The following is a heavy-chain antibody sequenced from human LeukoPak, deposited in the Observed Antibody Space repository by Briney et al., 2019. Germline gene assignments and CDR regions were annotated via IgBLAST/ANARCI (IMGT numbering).Heavy chain of an antibody. V-gene: IGHV4-39*01. CDR2: IYYSGST. Sequence: SETLSLTCTVSGGSISSSSYYWGWIRQPPGKGLEWIGSIYYSGSTYYNLSLKSRVTISVDTSKNQFSLKLSSVTAADTAVYYCAGSAAAVGWFDPWGQGTLVTVSS. J-gene: IGHJ5*02. CDR1: GGSISSSSYY. D-gene: IGHD6-13*01. CDR3: AGSAAAVGWFDP.